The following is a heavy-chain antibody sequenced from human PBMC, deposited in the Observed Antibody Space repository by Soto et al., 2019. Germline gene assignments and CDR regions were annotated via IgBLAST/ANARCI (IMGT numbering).Heavy chain of an antibody. D-gene: IGHD3-22*01. J-gene: IGHJ4*02. CDR3: ARRGDYSDTSGYYDYYFDY. V-gene: IGHV4-39*01. CDR1: GGSISTSTYY. CDR2: IYYSGST. Sequence: NPSETLSLTCTVSGGSISTSTYYWGWIRQPPGKGLEWIGSIYYSGSTFYNPSLKSRVTISVDTSKNQFSLKLTSVTAADTAVYYCARRGDYSDTSGYYDYYFDYWGQGTLVTVSS.